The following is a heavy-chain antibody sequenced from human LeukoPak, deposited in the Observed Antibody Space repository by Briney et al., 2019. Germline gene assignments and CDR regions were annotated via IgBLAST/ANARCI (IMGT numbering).Heavy chain of an antibody. V-gene: IGHV4-34*01. CDR1: GESFSGYY. J-gene: IGHJ6*02. Sequence: SETLSLTRAVYGESFSGYYWSWIRQPPGKGLEWIGEINHSGSTNYNPSLKSRVTISVDTSKNQFSLKLSSVTAADTAVYYCATGRGMDVWGQGTTVTVSS. CDR3: ATGRGMDV. CDR2: INHSGST.